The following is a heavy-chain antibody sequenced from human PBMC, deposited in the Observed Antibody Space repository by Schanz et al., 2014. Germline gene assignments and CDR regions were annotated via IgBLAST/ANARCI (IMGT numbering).Heavy chain of an antibody. CDR1: GFTLTSHF. CDR2: IDPNSGGT. V-gene: IGHV1-2*02. CDR3: ARTASHDVWRGYIPHYAFDL. Sequence: QLVQSGAEVKKPGASVKVSCKASGFTLTSHFMHWLRQAPGQGLEWMGWIDPNSGGTNYAQKFQARVTMTSDTSIATVYMEVNSLTSDDTAVFYCARTASHDVWRGYIPHYAFDLWGQGTVVIVS. D-gene: IGHD3-3*01. J-gene: IGHJ3*01.